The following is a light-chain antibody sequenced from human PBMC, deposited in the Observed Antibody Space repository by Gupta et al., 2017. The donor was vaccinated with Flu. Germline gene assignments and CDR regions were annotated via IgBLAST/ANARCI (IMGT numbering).Light chain of an antibody. Sequence: SYVLTKSPSVSVAPGQTARITCGGNNIGSKNVHWYQQKPGQAPVLVVYADSDRPSGIPERFSGSNSGNTATLTISRVEAGDEADYYCQVWHSSDQGVFGAGTKVTVL. V-gene: IGLV3-21*02. CDR3: QVWHSSDQGV. CDR2: ADS. CDR1: NIGSKN. J-gene: IGLJ1*01.